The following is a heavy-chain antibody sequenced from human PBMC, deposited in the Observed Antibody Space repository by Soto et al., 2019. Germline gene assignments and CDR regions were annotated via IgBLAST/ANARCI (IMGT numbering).Heavy chain of an antibody. CDR1: GFTFSSYG. D-gene: IGHD3-3*01. Sequence: QVQLVESGGGVVQPGRSLRLSCAASGFTFSSYGMHWVRQAPGKGLEWVAVISYDGSNKYYADSVKGRFTISRDNSKNTLYLQMNSLRAEYTAVYYCAKDKLSRNTIFGVVSVPLNWFDPWGQGTLVTVSS. V-gene: IGHV3-30*18. CDR2: ISYDGSNK. J-gene: IGHJ5*02. CDR3: AKDKLSRNTIFGVVSVPLNWFDP.